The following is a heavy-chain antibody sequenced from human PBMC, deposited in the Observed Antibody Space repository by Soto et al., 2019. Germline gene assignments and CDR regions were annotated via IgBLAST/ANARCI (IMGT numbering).Heavy chain of an antibody. CDR3: ARGARITIFGVVPYPNDY. CDR1: GYTFTGYY. D-gene: IGHD3-3*01. J-gene: IGHJ4*02. Sequence: GASVKVSCKASGYTFTGYYMHWVRQAPGQGLEWMGWINPNSGGTNYAQKFQGWVTMTRDTSISTAYMELSRLRSDDTAVYYCARGARITIFGVVPYPNDYWGQGTLVTVSS. V-gene: IGHV1-2*04. CDR2: INPNSGGT.